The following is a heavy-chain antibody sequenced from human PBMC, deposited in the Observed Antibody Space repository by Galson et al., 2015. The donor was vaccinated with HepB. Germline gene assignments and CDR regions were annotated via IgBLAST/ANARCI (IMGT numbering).Heavy chain of an antibody. J-gene: IGHJ4*02. CDR2: ISYAGSNE. Sequence: SLRLSCAASGFTFSSYGMHWVRQAPGKGLEWVAVISYAGSNEYYADSVKGRFTISRDNSKNTLYLQMDSLRAEDTAVYYCARAVGPTTYGHSFDYWGQGTLVTVSS. V-gene: IGHV3-30*03. D-gene: IGHD1-26*01. CDR3: ARAVGPTTYGHSFDY. CDR1: GFTFSSYG.